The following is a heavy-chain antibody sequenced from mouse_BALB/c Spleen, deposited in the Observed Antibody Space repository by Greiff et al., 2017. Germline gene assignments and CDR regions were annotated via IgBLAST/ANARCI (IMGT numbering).Heavy chain of an antibody. CDR1: GFSLTSYG. Sequence: VKVVESGPGLVAPSQSLSITCTVSGFSLTSYGVHWVRQPPGKGLEWLGVIWAGGSTNYNSALMSRLSISKDNSKSQVFLKMNSLQTDDTAMYYCARAYYRYEAYAMDYWGQGTSVTVSS. CDR2: IWAGGST. D-gene: IGHD2-14*01. CDR3: ARAYYRYEAYAMDY. J-gene: IGHJ4*01. V-gene: IGHV2-9*02.